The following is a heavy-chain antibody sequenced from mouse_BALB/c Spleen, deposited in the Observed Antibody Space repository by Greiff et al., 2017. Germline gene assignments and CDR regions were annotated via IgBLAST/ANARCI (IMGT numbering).Heavy chain of an antibody. CDR2: IDPSDSET. CDR1: GYSFTSYW. CDR3: ARSGEYDWFAY. V-gene: IGHV1S126*01. D-gene: IGHD2-14*01. J-gene: IGHJ3*01. Sequence: VQLVESGPQLVRPGASVKISCKASGYSFTSYWMHWVKQRPGQGLEWIGMIDPSDSETRLNQKFKDKATLTVDKSSSTAYMQLSSPTSEDSAVYYCARSGEYDWFAYWGQGTLVTVSA.